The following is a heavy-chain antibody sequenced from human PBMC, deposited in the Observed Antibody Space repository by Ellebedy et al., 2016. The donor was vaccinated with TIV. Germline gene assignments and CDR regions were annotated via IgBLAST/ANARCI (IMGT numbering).Heavy chain of an antibody. CDR3: AKDPGYCSSTSCYRYFQH. D-gene: IGHD2-2*02. V-gene: IGHV3-23*01. Sequence: GESLKISXAASGFTFSSYAMSWVRQAPGKGLEWVSAIRGSGVSTYYADSVKGRFTISRDNSKNTLYLHMNSLRAEDTAVYYCAKDPGYCSSTSCYRYFQHWGQGTLVTVSS. J-gene: IGHJ1*01. CDR1: GFTFSSYA. CDR2: IRGSGVST.